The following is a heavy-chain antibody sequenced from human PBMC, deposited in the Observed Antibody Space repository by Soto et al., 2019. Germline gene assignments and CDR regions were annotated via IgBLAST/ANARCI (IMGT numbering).Heavy chain of an antibody. CDR2: MNPNSGNT. Sequence: ASVKVSCKASGYTFTSYDINWVRQATGQGLEWMGWMNPNSGNTNYAQKLQGRVTMTTDTSTSTAYMELRSLGSDDTAVYYCARDSEDIVVVVAAHPYYYYGMDVWGQGTTVTVSS. CDR3: ARDSEDIVVVVAAHPYYYYGMDV. J-gene: IGHJ6*02. D-gene: IGHD2-15*01. CDR1: GYTFTSYD. V-gene: IGHV1-18*01.